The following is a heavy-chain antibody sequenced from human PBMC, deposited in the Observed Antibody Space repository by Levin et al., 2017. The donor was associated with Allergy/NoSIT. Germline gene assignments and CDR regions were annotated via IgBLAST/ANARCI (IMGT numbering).Heavy chain of an antibody. J-gene: IGHJ3*02. D-gene: IGHD5-18*01. CDR2: INHSGST. CDR1: GGSFSGYY. V-gene: IGHV4-34*01. Sequence: SQTLSLTCAVYGGSFSGYYWSWIRQPPGKGLEWIGEINHSGSTNYNPSLKSRVTISVDTSKNQFSLKLSYVTAADTAVYYCATKRRGYSYGSRGYAFDIWGQGTMVTVSS. CDR3: ATKRRGYSYGSRGYAFDI.